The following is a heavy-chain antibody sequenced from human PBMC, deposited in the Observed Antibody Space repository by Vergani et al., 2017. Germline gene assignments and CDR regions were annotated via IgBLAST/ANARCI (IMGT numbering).Heavy chain of an antibody. J-gene: IGHJ3*02. D-gene: IGHD2-2*01. Sequence: QVQLVESGGGVVQPGRSLRLSCEVSGFTFNDYAFYWLRQAPGKGLEWVAALIYDGSNELYTDSVKGRFTISRDNAKNSLYLQMNSLRAEDTALYYCAKEATPWDIVVVPAAPPVLSDAFDIWGQGTMVTVSS. V-gene: IGHV3-30*18. CDR2: LIYDGSNE. CDR3: AKEATPWDIVVVPAAPPVLSDAFDI. CDR1: GFTFNDYA.